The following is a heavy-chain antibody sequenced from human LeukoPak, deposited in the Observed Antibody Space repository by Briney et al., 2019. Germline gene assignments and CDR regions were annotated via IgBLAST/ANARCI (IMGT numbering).Heavy chain of an antibody. D-gene: IGHD6-13*01. Sequence: SQTLSLTCAISGDSVSSNSAAWTWIRQSPSRGLEWLGRTYYRSKWYNDYAVSVKSRITINPDTSKNQFSLQLNSVTPEDTAVYYCARDQGSSWYSFDYWGQGTLVTVSS. V-gene: IGHV6-1*01. CDR2: TYYRSKWYN. CDR1: GDSVSSNSAA. CDR3: ARDQGSSWYSFDY. J-gene: IGHJ4*02.